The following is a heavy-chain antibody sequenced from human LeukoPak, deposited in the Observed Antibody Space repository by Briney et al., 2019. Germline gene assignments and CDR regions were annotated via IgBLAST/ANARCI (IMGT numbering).Heavy chain of an antibody. CDR2: ISGSGTSI. CDR1: GFTFSNYE. CDR3: AKDLTYYDFWSGPDY. V-gene: IGHV3-48*03. J-gene: IGHJ4*02. Sequence: GGSLRLSCAASGFTFSNYEINWVRQAPGRGLEWISYISGSGTSIYHANSVKGRFTISRDNSKNTLYLQMNSLRAEDTAVYYCAKDLTYYDFWSGPDYWGQGTLVTVSS. D-gene: IGHD3-3*01.